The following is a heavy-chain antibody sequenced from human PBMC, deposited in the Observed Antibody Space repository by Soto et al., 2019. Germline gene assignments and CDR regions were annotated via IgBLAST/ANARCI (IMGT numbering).Heavy chain of an antibody. CDR2: ISGSGGST. CDR3: AKTYCSGGSCYSVRITGFDY. Sequence: GGSLRLSCAASGFTFSSYAMSWVRQAPGKGLEWVSAISGSGGSTYYADSVKGRFTISRDNSKNTLYLQMNGLRVEETAVYYCAKTYCSGGSCYSVRITGFDYWGQGTLVTVSS. J-gene: IGHJ4*02. CDR1: GFTFSSYA. D-gene: IGHD2-15*01. V-gene: IGHV3-23*01.